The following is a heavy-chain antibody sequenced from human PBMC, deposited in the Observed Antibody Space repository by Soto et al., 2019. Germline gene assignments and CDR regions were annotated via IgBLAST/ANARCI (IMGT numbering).Heavy chain of an antibody. CDR2: ISHSGIT. V-gene: IGHV4-31*02. D-gene: IGHD1-26*01. Sequence: SETLSLTCTVSGGSLTTSGDYWSWILHHPGKGLEWIGYISHSGITEYNPSLKSRLTLAIDTSKNQFSLEMNSVTAADTAVYYCSLVSHDYYCGWLDPWGQGSSVPVSS. CDR1: GGSLTTSGDY. CDR3: SLVSHDYYCGWLDP. J-gene: IGHJ5*02.